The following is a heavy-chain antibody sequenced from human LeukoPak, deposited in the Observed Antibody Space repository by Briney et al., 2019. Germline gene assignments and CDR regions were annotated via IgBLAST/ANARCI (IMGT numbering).Heavy chain of an antibody. J-gene: IGHJ4*02. CDR1: GGSISGYY. CDR2: IYNSGST. V-gene: IGHV4-59*08. Sequence: SETLSLTCTVSGGSISGYYWSWIRQPPGKGLECIGYIYNSGSTNYNPSLKSRVTISLDTSKNQFSLKLSSVTAADTAVYYCARQRGSSGWYYFDYWGQGTLVTVSS. CDR3: ARQRGSSGWYYFDY. D-gene: IGHD6-19*01.